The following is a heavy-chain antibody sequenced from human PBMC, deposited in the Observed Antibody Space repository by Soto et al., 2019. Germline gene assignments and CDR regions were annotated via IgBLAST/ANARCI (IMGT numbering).Heavy chain of an antibody. Sequence: GGSLRLSCAASGFTVSSNYMSWVRQAPGKGLEWVSVIYSGSSTYYADSVKGRFTISRDNSKNTLYLQMNSLRAEDTAVYYCARDRIVVVPAATLNYYYGMDVWGQGTTVTVSS. CDR2: IYSGSST. CDR3: ARDRIVVVPAATLNYYYGMDV. J-gene: IGHJ6*02. V-gene: IGHV3-53*01. CDR1: GFTVSSNY. D-gene: IGHD2-2*01.